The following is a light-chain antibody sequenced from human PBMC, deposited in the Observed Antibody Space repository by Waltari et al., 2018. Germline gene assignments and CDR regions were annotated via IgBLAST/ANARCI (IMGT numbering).Light chain of an antibody. V-gene: IGLV1-40*01. CDR2: RNH. J-gene: IGLJ2*01. CDR3: QSYDSSLSGPVV. Sequence: QSVLTQPPSVSGAPGQTVTISYTGSRSNIGAVYDVHWYQQVPGTAPKLHIFRNHKRPSGVPDRFSGSKSGTSASLAITCLRAEDEADYYCQSYDSSLSGPVVFGGGTRLIVL. CDR1: RSNIGAVYD.